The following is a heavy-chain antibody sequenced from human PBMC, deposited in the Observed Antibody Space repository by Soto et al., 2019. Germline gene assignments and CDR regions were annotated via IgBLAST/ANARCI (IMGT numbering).Heavy chain of an antibody. CDR3: ARDLVVAATWWFDP. D-gene: IGHD2-15*01. J-gene: IGHJ5*02. Sequence: SETLSLTCAVSGGSISSGGYSWSWIRQPPGKGLEWIGYIYHSGSTYYNPSLKSRVTISVDRSKNQFSLKLSSVTAADTAVYYCARDLVVAATWWFDPWGQGTLVTVSS. V-gene: IGHV4-30-2*01. CDR2: IYHSGST. CDR1: GGSISSGGYS.